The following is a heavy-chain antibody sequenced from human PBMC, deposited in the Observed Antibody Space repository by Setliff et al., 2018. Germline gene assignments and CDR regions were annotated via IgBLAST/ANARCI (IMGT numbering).Heavy chain of an antibody. J-gene: IGHJ4*02. V-gene: IGHV3-23*01. D-gene: IGHD3-22*01. CDR3: AGGYPSNFDY. CDR1: GFTFSSYA. CDR2: ISSTGGSGDST. Sequence: GGSLRLSCAASGFTFSSYAMSWVRQVPGKGLSWVSAISSTGGSGDSTYYADSVKGRFTISRDNSKNTLYLQLNSLRAEDTAIYYCAGGYPSNFDYWGQGTLVTVSS.